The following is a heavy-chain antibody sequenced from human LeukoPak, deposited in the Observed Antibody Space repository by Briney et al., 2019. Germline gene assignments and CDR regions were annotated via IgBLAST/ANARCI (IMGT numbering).Heavy chain of an antibody. D-gene: IGHD3-22*01. CDR1: GFTFSTYS. Sequence: GGSLRLSCAASGFTFSTYSMKWVRQAPGKGLEWVSYISSSSGTIYYADSVKGRFTISRDNSKNSLYLQMNSLRTEDTALYYCAKDIQTYYYDSSGSTLDYWGQGTLVTVSS. V-gene: IGHV3-48*04. J-gene: IGHJ4*02. CDR2: ISSSSGTI. CDR3: AKDIQTYYYDSSGSTLDY.